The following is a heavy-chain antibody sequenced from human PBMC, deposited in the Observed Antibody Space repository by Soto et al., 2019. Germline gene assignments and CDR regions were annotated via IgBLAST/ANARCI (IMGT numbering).Heavy chain of an antibody. CDR3: AKDGAPVATNYYYYGMDV. J-gene: IGHJ6*02. CDR2: ISGSGGST. Sequence: WSLRLSCAASGFTFSSYAMSWVRQAPGKGLEWVSAISGSGGSTYYADSVKGRFTISRDNSKNTLYLQMNSLRAEDTAVYYCAKDGAPVATNYYYYGMDVWGQGTTVTVSS. D-gene: IGHD5-12*01. CDR1: GFTFSSYA. V-gene: IGHV3-23*01.